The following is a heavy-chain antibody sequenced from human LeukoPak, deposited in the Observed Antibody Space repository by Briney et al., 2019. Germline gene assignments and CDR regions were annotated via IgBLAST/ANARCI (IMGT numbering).Heavy chain of an antibody. J-gene: IGHJ3*02. V-gene: IGHV3-9*01. CDR1: GFTFDDYA. CDR2: ISWNSGST. Sequence: GGSLRLSCAASGFTFDDYAMHWVRQAPGKGLEWVSGISWNSGSTGYADSVKGRFTISRDNAKNSLYLQMNSLRAEDTALYYCAKERIWFGDLGHAFDIWGQGTMVTVSS. CDR3: AKERIWFGDLGHAFDI. D-gene: IGHD3-10*01.